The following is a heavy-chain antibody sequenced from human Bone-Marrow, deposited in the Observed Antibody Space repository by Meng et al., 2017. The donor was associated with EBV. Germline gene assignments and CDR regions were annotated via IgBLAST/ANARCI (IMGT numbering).Heavy chain of an antibody. CDR3: ASESGRGYTPDY. Sequence: QVQVVQPGAEVKRPGSSVKVACKTSGGPFSSDAISWVRQAPGQGLEWLGGLIPMFGAPNYAQKFQGRVTITADESTSTHYMELSSLRSEDTAVYYCASESGRGYTPDYWGQGTLVTVSS. CDR1: GGPFSSDA. D-gene: IGHD3-10*01. V-gene: IGHV1-69*12. CDR2: LIPMFGAP. J-gene: IGHJ4*02.